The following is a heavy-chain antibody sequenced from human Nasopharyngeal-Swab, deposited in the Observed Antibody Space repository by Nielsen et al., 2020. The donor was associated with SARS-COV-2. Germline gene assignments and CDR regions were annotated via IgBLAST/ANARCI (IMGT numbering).Heavy chain of an antibody. CDR1: GFTFSDYY. V-gene: IGHV3-11*01. CDR2: ISSSGSTI. J-gene: IGHJ4*02. D-gene: IGHD3-10*01. CDR3: AAAIWFGELLGSY. Sequence: GGPLRLSCAASGFTFSDYYMSWIRQAPGKGLEWVSYISSSGSTIYYADSVKGRFTISRDNAKNSLYLQMNSLRAEDTAVYYCAAAIWFGELLGSYWGQGTLVTVSS.